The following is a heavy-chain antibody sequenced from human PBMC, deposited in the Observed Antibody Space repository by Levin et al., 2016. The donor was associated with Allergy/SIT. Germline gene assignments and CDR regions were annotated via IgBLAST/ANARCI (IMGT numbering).Heavy chain of an antibody. CDR3: AKAAKSGWYDG. CDR1: GYTFTTYA. V-gene: IGHV1-3*01. Sequence: ASVKVSCKASGYTFTTYAIHWVRQAPGQRLEWMGWINGGNGNTMYSQKFQDRVTITRDTSATTGYMELRTLTSEDTAMYYCAKAAKSGWYDGWGQGTLVTVSS. J-gene: IGHJ5*02. D-gene: IGHD1-26*01. CDR2: INGGNGNT.